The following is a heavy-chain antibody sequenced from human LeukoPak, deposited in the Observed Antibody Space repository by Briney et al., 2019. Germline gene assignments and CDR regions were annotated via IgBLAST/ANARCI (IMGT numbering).Heavy chain of an antibody. Sequence: GASVKVSCKASGYTFTSYYMHWVRQAPGQGLEWMGRIIPIFGIANYAQKFQGRVTITADKSTSTAYMELSSLRSEDTAVYYCARDPYDILTGYNWFDPWGQGTLVTVSS. CDR3: ARDPYDILTGYNWFDP. J-gene: IGHJ5*02. CDR1: GYTFTSYY. D-gene: IGHD3-9*01. V-gene: IGHV1-69*04. CDR2: IIPIFGIA.